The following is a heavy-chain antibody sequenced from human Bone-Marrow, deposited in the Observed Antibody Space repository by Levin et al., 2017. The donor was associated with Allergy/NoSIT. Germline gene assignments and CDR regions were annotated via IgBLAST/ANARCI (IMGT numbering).Heavy chain of an antibody. J-gene: IGHJ5*02. CDR2: INPNSGNT. Sequence: GESLKISCKTSGYTFTSYNVYWVRQATGQGLEWMGYINPNSGNTGYAQKFQGRVTMTRNSSITTAYMELSGLRSEDTAMYYCARGDCYSGSCYGPDWFDPWGQGTQVTASS. D-gene: IGHD2-15*01. CDR3: ARGDCYSGSCYGPDWFDP. V-gene: IGHV1-8*01. CDR1: GYTFTSYN.